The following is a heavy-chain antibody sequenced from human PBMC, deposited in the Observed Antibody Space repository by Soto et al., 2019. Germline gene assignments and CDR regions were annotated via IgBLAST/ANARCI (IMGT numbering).Heavy chain of an antibody. CDR1: GGSVRSGSHY. V-gene: IGHV4-61*01. Sequence: QVQLQESGPGLVKPSETLSLTCTVSGGSVRSGSHYWSWIRQPPGKGLEWIGYIYYSGNTNYNPSLKSRVTISVDTSKIQFSLKLSSVTAADTAVYYCARTPFDRLRRFDPWGQGTLVTVSS. CDR2: IYYSGNT. CDR3: ARTPFDRLRRFDP. J-gene: IGHJ5*02. D-gene: IGHD5-12*01.